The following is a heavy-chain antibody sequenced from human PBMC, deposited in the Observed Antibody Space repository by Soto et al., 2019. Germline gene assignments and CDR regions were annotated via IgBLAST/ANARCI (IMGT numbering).Heavy chain of an antibody. V-gene: IGHV2-5*02. D-gene: IGHD6-19*01. CDR3: AHRQAQGIGLAGTFDS. CDR2: IYWDADK. CDR1: GFSFSTTGVG. J-gene: IGHJ4*02. Sequence: QITLKESGPTLVKPTQTLTLTCTFSGFSFSTTGVGVGWIRQPPGKALEWLALIYWDADKRYSPSLKSRLTITKDTSKNQVVLTMTNMDPVDTATYYCAHRQAQGIGLAGTFDSWGQGTLVTVSS.